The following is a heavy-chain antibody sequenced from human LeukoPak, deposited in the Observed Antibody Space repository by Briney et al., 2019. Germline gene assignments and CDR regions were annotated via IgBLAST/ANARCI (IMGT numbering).Heavy chain of an antibody. CDR1: GLTFSSYA. CDR3: AKKKSEWLVRNYFDY. Sequence: PGGSLRLSCAASGLTFSSYAMSWVRQAPGKGLEWVSSISGSGGNTYYADSVKGRFTISRDNSRNTLYLQMNSLRAEDTAVYYCAKKKSEWLVRNYFDYWGQGTLVTVSS. D-gene: IGHD6-19*01. CDR2: ISGSGGNT. J-gene: IGHJ4*02. V-gene: IGHV3-23*01.